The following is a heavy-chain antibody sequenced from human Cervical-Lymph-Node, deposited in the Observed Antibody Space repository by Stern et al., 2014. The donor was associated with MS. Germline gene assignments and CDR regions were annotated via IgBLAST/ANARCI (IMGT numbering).Heavy chain of an antibody. CDR3: ARVPVRGPRDY. CDR2: INHSGST. J-gene: IGHJ4*02. Sequence: QVQLQQWGAGLLKPSETLSLTCAVYGGSFSGYYWSWIRQPPGKGLEWIGEINHSGSTNYNPSLKSRVTISVDTSKNQFSLKLSSVTAADTAVYYCARVPVRGPRDYWGQGTLVTVSS. V-gene: IGHV4-34*01. CDR1: GGSFSGYY. D-gene: IGHD3-10*01.